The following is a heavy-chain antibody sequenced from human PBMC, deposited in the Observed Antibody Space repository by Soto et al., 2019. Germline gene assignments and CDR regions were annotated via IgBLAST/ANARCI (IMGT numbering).Heavy chain of an antibody. CDR1: GFSLSTIGVG. CDR2: IYWDDDK. CDR3: VQSRCGGDCLQSYSSHSYYGLDV. V-gene: IGHV2-5*02. Sequence: QITLKESGPTLVKPTQPLTLTCTFSGFSLSTIGVGVGWIPQPPGKALEWLALIYWDDDKRYSPSLKSRLTVTKDTSKNQVVLTMTNMDPVDTATYYCVQSRCGGDCLQSYSSHSYYGLDVWGQGTTVTVSS. J-gene: IGHJ6*02. D-gene: IGHD2-21*02.